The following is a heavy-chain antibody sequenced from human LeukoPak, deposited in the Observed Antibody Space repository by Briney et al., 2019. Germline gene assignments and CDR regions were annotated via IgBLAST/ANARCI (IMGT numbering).Heavy chain of an antibody. J-gene: IGHJ6*03. CDR2: INHSGST. CDR3: TRTTEGGYTYDYFYYYYMDV. Sequence: SETLSLTCAVYGGSFSGYYWSWIRQPPGKGLEWIGEINHSGSTNYNPSLKSRLTISVDTSKNQFSLKVTSVTAADTAVYYCTRTTEGGYTYDYFYYYYMDVWGKGTTVTISS. D-gene: IGHD5-18*01. CDR1: GGSFSGYY. V-gene: IGHV4-34*01.